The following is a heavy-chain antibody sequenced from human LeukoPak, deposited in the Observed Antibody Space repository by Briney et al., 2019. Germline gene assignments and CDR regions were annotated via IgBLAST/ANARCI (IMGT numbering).Heavy chain of an antibody. V-gene: IGHV3-48*02. CDR1: GFSFTDYP. CDR2: IRTTAEGAKYA. J-gene: IGHJ4*02. D-gene: IGHD3-9*01. Sequence: GGSLRLSCATSGFSFTDYPMNWVRQAPGKGLEWSSNIRTTAEGAKYAYYADSVKGRVTISRDDGKNTLYLHMKSLRDDDTAVYYCATDQRYAFDYWGQGILVTVSS. CDR3: ATDQRYAFDY.